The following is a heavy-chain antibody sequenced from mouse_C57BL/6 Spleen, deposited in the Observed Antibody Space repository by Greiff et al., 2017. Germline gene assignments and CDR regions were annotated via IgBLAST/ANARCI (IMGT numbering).Heavy chain of an antibody. CDR1: GYTFTSYG. D-gene: IGHD1-1*01. CDR3: ARGHYGSSSHFDY. J-gene: IGHJ2*01. Sequence: EVQLQQSGAELVRPGSSVKMSCKTSGYTFTSYGINWVKQRPGQGLEWIGYIYIGNGYTEYNKKFKGKATLTSDTSSSTAYMQLSSLTSEASAIYFCARGHYGSSSHFDYWGQGTTLTVSS. V-gene: IGHV1-58*01. CDR2: IYIGNGYT.